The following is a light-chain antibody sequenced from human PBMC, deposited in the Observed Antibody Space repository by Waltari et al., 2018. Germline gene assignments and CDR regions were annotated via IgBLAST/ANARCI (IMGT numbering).Light chain of an antibody. V-gene: IGKV1-5*03. CDR3: QQYNSYPWT. CDR2: KAS. CDR1: QSISSW. Sequence: DIQMTQYPSTLSASVGDRVTITCRASQSISSWLAWYQQKPGKAPKLLIYKASSLETGVPSRFSGSGSGTDFTLTISSLQPDDFATYYCQQYNSYPWTFGQGTKVEIK. J-gene: IGKJ1*01.